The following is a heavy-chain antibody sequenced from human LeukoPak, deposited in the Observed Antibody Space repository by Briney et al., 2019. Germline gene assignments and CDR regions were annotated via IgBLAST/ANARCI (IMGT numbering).Heavy chain of an antibody. CDR1: GYTFTSSG. V-gene: IGHV1-18*01. CDR3: ARTDYYDSSGYYDY. CDR2: TSAYNGNT. Sequence: ASVKVSCKASGYTFTSSGISWVRQAPGQGLEWMGWTSAYNGNTNYAQKLQGRVTMTTDTSTSTAYMELRSLRSDDTAVYYCARTDYYDSSGYYDYWGQGTLVTVSS. J-gene: IGHJ4*02. D-gene: IGHD3-22*01.